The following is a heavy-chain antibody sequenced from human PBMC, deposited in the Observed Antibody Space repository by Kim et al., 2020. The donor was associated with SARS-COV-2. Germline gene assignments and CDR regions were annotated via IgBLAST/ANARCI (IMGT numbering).Heavy chain of an antibody. J-gene: IGHJ4*02. Sequence: KANSYATAYAASVKGRFTISRDDSKNTAYLQMNSLKTEDTAVYYCTRKDSWGQGTLVTVSS. CDR2: KANSYAT. V-gene: IGHV3-73*01. CDR3: TRKDS.